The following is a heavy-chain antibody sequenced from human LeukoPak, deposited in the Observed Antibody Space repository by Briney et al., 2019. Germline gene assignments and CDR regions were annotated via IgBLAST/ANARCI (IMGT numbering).Heavy chain of an antibody. CDR2: IYHSGST. Sequence: SETLSLTCTVSGGSISSSSYFWGWIRQPPGKGLEWIGTIYHSGSTYYNPSLKSRVTISVDTSKNQFSLKLSSVTAADTAVYYCARVEIFGVGRAAFDIWGQGTMVTVSS. D-gene: IGHD3-3*01. J-gene: IGHJ3*02. CDR3: ARVEIFGVGRAAFDI. CDR1: GGSISSSSYF. V-gene: IGHV4-39*07.